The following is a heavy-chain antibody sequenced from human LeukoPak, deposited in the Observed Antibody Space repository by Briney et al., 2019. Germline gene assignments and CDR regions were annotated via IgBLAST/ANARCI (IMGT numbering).Heavy chain of an antibody. J-gene: IGHJ5*02. CDR1: GGSFSGYY. Sequence: SETLSLTCAVYGGSFSGYYWSWIRQPPGKGLEWIGEINHSGSTNHNPSLKSRVTISVDTSKNQFSLKLSSVTAADTAVYYCARGGIAAAGTWNNWFDPWGQGTLVTVSS. D-gene: IGHD6-13*01. V-gene: IGHV4-34*01. CDR2: INHSGST. CDR3: ARGGIAAAGTWNNWFDP.